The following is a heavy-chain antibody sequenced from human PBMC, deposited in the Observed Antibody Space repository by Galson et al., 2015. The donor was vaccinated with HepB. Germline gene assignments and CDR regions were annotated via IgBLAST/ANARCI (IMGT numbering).Heavy chain of an antibody. CDR1: GFTFSDAW. Sequence: SLRLSCAASGFTFSDAWMSWVRQAPGKGLEWIGFIKVRVDGGTTDYAAPVKDRFTISRDGSKNMLYLQMDSLKTEDTAVYYCTTDLGSGWYARWGQGIPVTVSS. CDR2: IKVRVDGGTT. D-gene: IGHD6-19*01. J-gene: IGHJ4*02. V-gene: IGHV3-15*01. CDR3: TTDLGSGWYAR.